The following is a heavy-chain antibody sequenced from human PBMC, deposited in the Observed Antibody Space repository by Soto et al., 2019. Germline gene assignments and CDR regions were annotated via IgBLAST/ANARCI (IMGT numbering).Heavy chain of an antibody. J-gene: IGHJ5*02. V-gene: IGHV1-18*01. CDR2: ISAYNGNT. Sequence: ASVKVSCKASGYTFTSYGISWVRQAPGQGLEWMGWISAYNGNTNYAQKLQGRVTMTTDTSTSTAYMELRSLRSDDTAVYYCARDRSSSWFNWLDPWGKGTLVTVSS. D-gene: IGHD6-13*01. CDR1: GYTFTSYG. CDR3: ARDRSSSWFNWLDP.